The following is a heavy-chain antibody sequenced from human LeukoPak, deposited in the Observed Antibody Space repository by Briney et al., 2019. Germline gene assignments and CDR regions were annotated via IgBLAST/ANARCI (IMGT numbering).Heavy chain of an antibody. Sequence: GESLRLSCATSGFTFTSFGMHWVRQAPAKGLEWVALIYYDGSNKYYSDSVKGRFTISRDTSKNTLYLQMDSVRAEDTAVYYCARVPPLGYSSSWYRDAFDIWGQGTMVTVSS. V-gene: IGHV3-33*01. CDR2: IYYDGSNK. CDR1: GFTFTSFG. D-gene: IGHD6-13*01. J-gene: IGHJ3*02. CDR3: ARVPPLGYSSSWYRDAFDI.